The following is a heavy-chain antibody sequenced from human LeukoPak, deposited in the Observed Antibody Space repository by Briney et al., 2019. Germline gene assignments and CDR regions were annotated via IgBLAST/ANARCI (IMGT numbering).Heavy chain of an antibody. Sequence: GGSLRLSCAASGFTFSSYGMHWVRQAPGKGLEWVAFIRYDGSNKYYADSVKGRFTISRDNAKNSLYLQMNSLRAEDTAVYYCARGAYSSSWYDAFDIWGQGTMVTVSS. CDR2: IRYDGSNK. J-gene: IGHJ3*02. CDR1: GFTFSSYG. CDR3: ARGAYSSSWYDAFDI. D-gene: IGHD6-13*01. V-gene: IGHV3-30*02.